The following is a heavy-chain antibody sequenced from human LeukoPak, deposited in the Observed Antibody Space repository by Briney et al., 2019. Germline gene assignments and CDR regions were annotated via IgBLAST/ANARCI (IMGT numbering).Heavy chain of an antibody. J-gene: IGHJ4*02. CDR2: ITSSGDGT. CDR3: AKDRPNYYGSNGHYYRRDGDY. D-gene: IGHD3-22*01. Sequence: GGSLRLSCAASGFTFSIYAMSWIRQAPGKGLQWVSSITSSGDGTYYADSVKGRFTISRDNSENMLYLQMNSLRVEDTAVYFCAKDRPNYYGSNGHYYRRDGDYWGQGTLVTVSS. CDR1: GFTFSIYA. V-gene: IGHV3-23*01.